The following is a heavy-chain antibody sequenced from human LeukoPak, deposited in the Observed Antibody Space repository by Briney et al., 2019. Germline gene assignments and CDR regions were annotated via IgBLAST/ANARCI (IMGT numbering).Heavy chain of an antibody. J-gene: IGHJ5*02. CDR1: GGSVNTYY. CDR2: SHHSGTT. Sequence: KSSETLSLTCTVSGGSVNTYYWSWFRQPPGRGLEWIAYSHHSGTTRYNPSLMGRVTISLDTSKNQISLKLSSVTAADTAIYYCARTLDHGSADPWGQGTLVNVSS. CDR3: ARTLDHGSADP. D-gene: IGHD4-17*01. V-gene: IGHV4-59*02.